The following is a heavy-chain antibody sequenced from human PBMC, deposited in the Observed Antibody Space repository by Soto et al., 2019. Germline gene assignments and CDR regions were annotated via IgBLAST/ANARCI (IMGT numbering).Heavy chain of an antibody. CDR2: IYHSGST. D-gene: IGHD3-10*01. V-gene: IGHV4-39*07. CDR3: ARDRVLLLWFGESEKFDY. CDR1: GGSISSPNFY. Sequence: SETLSLTCTVSGGSISSPNFYWSWIRQHPGKGLEWIGYIYHSGSTNYNPSLKSRVTISVDTSKNQFSLKLSSVTAADTAVYYCARDRVLLLWFGESEKFDYWGQGTLVTVSS. J-gene: IGHJ4*02.